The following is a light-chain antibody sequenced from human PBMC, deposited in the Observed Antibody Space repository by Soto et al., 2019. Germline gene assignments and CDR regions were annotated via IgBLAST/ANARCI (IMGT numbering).Light chain of an antibody. CDR1: QGLSSY. Sequence: EIVLTQSPATLSLSPGERATLSCMASQGLSSYSAWYQQKPGQAPRLLIYDASNRATGIPARFRGSGSGTAFTLTISRLEPEDFAIYYCQQRSNWPPITFGQGTRLEIK. V-gene: IGKV3-11*01. CDR3: QQRSNWPPIT. CDR2: DAS. J-gene: IGKJ5*01.